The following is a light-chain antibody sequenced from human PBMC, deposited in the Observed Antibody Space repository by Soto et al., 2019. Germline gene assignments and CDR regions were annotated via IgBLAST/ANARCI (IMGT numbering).Light chain of an antibody. CDR3: QQYGSSPPT. Sequence: EIVLTQSPGTLSLSPGERATLSCRASQSVSSNYLAWYQRKPGQAPRLLIYGASSRAIDIPNRFSGSGSGTDFTLTITRLEPEDFAVYYSQQYGSSPPTFGQGTKVEI. CDR1: QSVSSNY. CDR2: GAS. J-gene: IGKJ1*01. V-gene: IGKV3-20*01.